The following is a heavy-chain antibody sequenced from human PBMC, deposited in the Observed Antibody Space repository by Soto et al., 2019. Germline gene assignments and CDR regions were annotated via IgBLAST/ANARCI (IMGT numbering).Heavy chain of an antibody. J-gene: IGHJ4*02. CDR1: GFTFSSYA. D-gene: IGHD3-16*01. CDR2: ITGSSSTT. CDR3: ARGGGALGY. V-gene: IGHV3-23*01. Sequence: EVQLMESGGGLVQPGGSLRLSCAASGFTFSSYAMSWVRQAPGKGLEWVSVITGSSSTTYYADSVKGRFTISRDNSKNPLYLQRNGRRAGDPAVYYGARGGGALGYWGQGTLVTVSS.